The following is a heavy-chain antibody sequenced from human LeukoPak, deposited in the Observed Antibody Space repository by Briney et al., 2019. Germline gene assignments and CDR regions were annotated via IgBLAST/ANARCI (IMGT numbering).Heavy chain of an antibody. V-gene: IGHV1-69*08. CDR1: GRTFSSYT. CDR3: ARSRGHLAARPWNY. D-gene: IGHD6-6*01. CDR2: IIPILGTA. J-gene: IGHJ4*02. Sequence: VASVKVSCKASGRTFSSYTISWARQAPGQGLEWMGRIIPILGTANYAQKFQGRVTITADKSTSTAYMELSSLRSEDTAVYYCARSRGHLAARPWNYWGQGTLVTVSS.